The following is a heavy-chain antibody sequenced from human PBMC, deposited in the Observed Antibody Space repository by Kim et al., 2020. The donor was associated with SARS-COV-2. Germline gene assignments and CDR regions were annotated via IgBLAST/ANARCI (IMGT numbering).Heavy chain of an antibody. V-gene: IGHV3-7*03. CDR2: DGSEE. J-gene: IGHJ6*02. Sequence: DGSEESYEESGKGRCTISRDNAKNSLYLQMNSLRAEDTAEYYCARARGMDVWGQGTTVTVSS. CDR3: ARARGMDV.